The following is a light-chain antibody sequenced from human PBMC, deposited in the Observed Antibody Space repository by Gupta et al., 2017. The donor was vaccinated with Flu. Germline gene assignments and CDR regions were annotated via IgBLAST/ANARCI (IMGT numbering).Light chain of an antibody. CDR2: CAS. CDR3: QKYYERTLT. J-gene: IGKJ4*01. Sequence: DIVMSQSPDSLAVSLGERAAINCKSSQYVLYSANNKYYLAWYPQTQGLPPTLLIYCASTGDYGVPDRCSCGGSGTECTTTKSSMTTEEAAVAYCQKYYERTLTFGGGTKVELK. CDR1: QYVLYSANNKYY. V-gene: IGKV4-1*01.